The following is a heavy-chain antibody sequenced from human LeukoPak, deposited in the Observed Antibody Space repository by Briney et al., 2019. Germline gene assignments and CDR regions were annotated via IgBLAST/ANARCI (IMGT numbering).Heavy chain of an antibody. CDR1: GASISSGGHY. D-gene: IGHD6-13*01. CDR3: AGGSESSKMGD. V-gene: IGHV4-31*03. CDR2: IYDSPYT. Sequence: SETLSLTCTVSGASISSGGHYWSWTRQPPGKGLEWIGCIYDSPYTYYNPSLESRVTTTIASSENLLSLKLSSVTAADTAVDYCAGGSESSKMGDWGQGTLVTVSS. J-gene: IGHJ4*02.